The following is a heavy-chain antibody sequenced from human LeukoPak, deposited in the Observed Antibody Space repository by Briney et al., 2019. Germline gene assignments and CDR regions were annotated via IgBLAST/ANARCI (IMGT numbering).Heavy chain of an antibody. Sequence: ASVKVSCNVSGYTLTELSMHWVRQAPGKGLERMGGFDPEDDETVSAQKFQGRVTMTEDTSTDTAYMELSSLRSDDTAVYYCATWGKGWDPFFDYWGQGTLVIVSS. V-gene: IGHV1-24*01. D-gene: IGHD6-19*01. J-gene: IGHJ4*02. CDR2: FDPEDDET. CDR3: ATWGKGWDPFFDY. CDR1: GYTLTELS.